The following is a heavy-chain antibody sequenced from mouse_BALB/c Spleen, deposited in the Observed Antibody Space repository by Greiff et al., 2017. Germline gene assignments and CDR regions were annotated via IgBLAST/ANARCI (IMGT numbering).Heavy chain of an antibody. J-gene: IGHJ2*01. CDR2: IDPANGNT. V-gene: IGHV14-3*02. Sequence: EVQLVESGAELVKPGASVKLSCTASGFTIKDTYMNWVKQRPGHGLEWIGRIDPANGNTKYDPKFQGKATITVDKSSNTAYLQLSSLTSEDTAVYYCARAPTVVAENFDYWGQGTTLTVSS. CDR1: GFTIKDTY. D-gene: IGHD1-1*01. CDR3: ARAPTVVAENFDY.